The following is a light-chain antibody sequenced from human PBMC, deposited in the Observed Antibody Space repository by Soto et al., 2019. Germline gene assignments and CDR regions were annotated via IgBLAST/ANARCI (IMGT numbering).Light chain of an antibody. CDR3: QQYNSYSS. CDR2: DAS. CDR1: QSISSY. Sequence: IHMTQSPSSLSASVGDRVTITCRASQSISSYLNWYQQKPGKAPKLLIYDASSLESGVPSRFSGSGSGTEFTLTISSLQPDDFATYYCQQYNSYSSFSQGTKVDIK. V-gene: IGKV1-5*01. J-gene: IGKJ1*01.